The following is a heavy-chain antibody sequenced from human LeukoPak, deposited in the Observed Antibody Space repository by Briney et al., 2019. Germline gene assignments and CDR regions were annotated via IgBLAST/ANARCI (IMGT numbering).Heavy chain of an antibody. J-gene: IGHJ3*02. CDR2: ISAYNGNT. V-gene: IGHV1-18*01. Sequence: ASVKVSCKASGYTFTSYGISWVRQAPGQGLEWMGWISAYNGNTNYAQKLQGRVTMTTDTSTSTAYMELRSLRSDDTAVYYCARDRLLRYFDWLFTPPDAFDIWGQGTMVTVSS. CDR3: ARDRLLRYFDWLFTPPDAFDI. CDR1: GYTFTSYG. D-gene: IGHD3-9*01.